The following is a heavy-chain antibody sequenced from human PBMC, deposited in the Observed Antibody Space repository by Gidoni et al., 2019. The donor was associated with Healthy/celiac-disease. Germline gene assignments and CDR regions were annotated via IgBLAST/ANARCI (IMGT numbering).Heavy chain of an antibody. CDR3: AKGRQQLVTGYYYGMDV. D-gene: IGHD6-13*01. J-gene: IGHJ6*02. CDR1: GFTFSSYG. V-gene: IGHV3-30*18. Sequence: QVQLVESGGGVVQPGRSLRLSCAASGFTFSSYGMHWVRQAPGKGLEWVAVISYDGSNKYYADSVKGRFTISRDNSKNTLYLQMNSLRAEDTAVYYCAKGRQQLVTGYYYGMDVWGQGTTVTVSS. CDR2: ISYDGSNK.